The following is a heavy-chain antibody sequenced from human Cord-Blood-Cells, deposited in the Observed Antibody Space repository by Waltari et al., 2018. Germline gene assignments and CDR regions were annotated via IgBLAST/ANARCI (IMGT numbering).Heavy chain of an antibody. CDR1: GLTFSSYE. V-gene: IGHV3-48*03. CDR3: TGAYRSSSDY. J-gene: IGHJ4*02. D-gene: IGHD6-6*01. CDR2: ISSSGSTI. Sequence: EVQLVESGGGLVQPGGSLRPSCAAYGLTFSSYEMNWVRHAPGKGLEWVSYISSSGSTIYYADSVKGRFTISRDNAKNSLYLQMNSLRAEDTAVDYCTGAYRSSSDYWGQGTLVTVSS.